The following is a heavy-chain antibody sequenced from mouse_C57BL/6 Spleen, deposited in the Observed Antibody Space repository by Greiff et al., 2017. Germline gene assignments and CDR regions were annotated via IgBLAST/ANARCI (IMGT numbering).Heavy chain of an antibody. D-gene: IGHD2-4*01. CDR2: IYPGDGDT. CDR3: AREDYDYARGGYYAMDY. V-gene: IGHV1-80*01. J-gene: IGHJ4*01. CDR1: GYAFSSYW. Sequence: QVHVKQSGAELVKPGASVKISCKASGYAFSSYWMNWVKQRPGKGLEWIGQIYPGDGDTNYNGKFKGKATLTADKSSSTAYMQLSSLTSEDSAVYFCAREDYDYARGGYYAMDYWGQGTSVTVSS.